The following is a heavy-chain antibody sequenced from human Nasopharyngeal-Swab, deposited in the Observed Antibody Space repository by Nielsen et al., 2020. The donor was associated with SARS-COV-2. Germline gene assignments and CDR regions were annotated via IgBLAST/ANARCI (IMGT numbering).Heavy chain of an antibody. CDR1: LSLFNNYT. D-gene: IGHD3-3*01. J-gene: IGHJ6*02. CDR3: AREGLDYDSWSASFMDV. V-gene: IGHV3-21*01. Sequence: GESLKISCAASLSLFNNYTFNWVRQARGKGPEWVSPISSSRSYIYHSDSVKGRFTISRDNAKNTIYLQMNSLRAENTAVYYCAREGLDYDSWSASFMDVGDQGTTVTVSS. CDR2: ISSSRSYI.